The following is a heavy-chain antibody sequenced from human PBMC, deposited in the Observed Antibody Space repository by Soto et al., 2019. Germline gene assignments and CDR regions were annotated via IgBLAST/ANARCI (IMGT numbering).Heavy chain of an antibody. CDR1: GLIFSDVW. Sequence: GGSLRLSCAASGLIFSDVWMTWVRQAPGKGLEWVGRIKTKPDDGTIDYAAPMRGRFTISRDESKNTLYLQMTSLTPDDTGVYYCTTSNLGVDFWGPGTLVTVSS. D-gene: IGHD1-1*01. J-gene: IGHJ4*02. CDR3: TTSNLGVDF. V-gene: IGHV3-15*01. CDR2: IKTKPDDGTI.